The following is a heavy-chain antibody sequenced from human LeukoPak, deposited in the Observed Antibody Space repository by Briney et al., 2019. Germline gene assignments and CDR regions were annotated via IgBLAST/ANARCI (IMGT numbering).Heavy chain of an antibody. CDR3: ARERRYCSSTSYYNLTQYYYYMDV. CDR1: GGSFSGYY. V-gene: IGHV4-34*01. J-gene: IGHJ6*03. Sequence: SETLSLTCAVYGGSFSGYYWSWIRQPPGKGLEWIGEINHSGSTNYNPSLKSRVTISVDTSKNQFSLKLSSVTAADTAVYYCARERRYCSSTSYYNLTQYYYYMDVWGKGTTVTVSS. D-gene: IGHD2-2*02. CDR2: INHSGST.